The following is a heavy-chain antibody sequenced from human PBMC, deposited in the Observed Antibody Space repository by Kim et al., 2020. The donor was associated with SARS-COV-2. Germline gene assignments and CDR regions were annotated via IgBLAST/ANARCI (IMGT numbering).Heavy chain of an antibody. D-gene: IGHD5-12*01. CDR2: INHSGST. Sequence: SETLSLTCAVYGGSFSSYYWNWIRQPPGKGLEWIGEINHSGSTIYNPSLKSRVTISIDTSKNQFSLRLSSVTAADTAVYYCARGLSWWLRPESYFDFWGQGILVTVSS. CDR3: ARGLSWWLRPESYFDF. V-gene: IGHV4-34*01. J-gene: IGHJ4*02. CDR1: GGSFSSYY.